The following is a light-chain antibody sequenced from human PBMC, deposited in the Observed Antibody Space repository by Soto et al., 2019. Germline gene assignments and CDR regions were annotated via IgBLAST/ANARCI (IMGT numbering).Light chain of an antibody. J-gene: IGLJ1*01. CDR1: NIRTKS. Sequence: SYYLTQPPSVSVAPGQTARSTCGGNNIRTKSVHWYQQKPGQAPVLVVCDDSDRPSGIPERFSGSNSGNTATLTISRVEAGDEADYFCQVWDSGSEHYVFGAGTKVTVL. V-gene: IGLV3-21*02. CDR3: QVWDSGSEHYV. CDR2: DDS.